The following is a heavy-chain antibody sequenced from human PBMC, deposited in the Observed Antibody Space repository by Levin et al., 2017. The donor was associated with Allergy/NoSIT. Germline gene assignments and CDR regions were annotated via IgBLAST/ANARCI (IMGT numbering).Heavy chain of an antibody. V-gene: IGHV4-59*01. J-gene: IGHJ5*02. D-gene: IGHD3-10*01. CDR1: GGSISNDW. CDR3: ARDRGSGSWFDP. Sequence: RSQTLSLTCTVSGGSISNDWWSWIRQPPGKGLEYIGYAYYSGSTKYNPSLESRVTMSVDTTKNQLSLKLRSVTAADTAIYYCARDRGSGSWFDPWGPGTLVTVSS. CDR2: AYYSGST.